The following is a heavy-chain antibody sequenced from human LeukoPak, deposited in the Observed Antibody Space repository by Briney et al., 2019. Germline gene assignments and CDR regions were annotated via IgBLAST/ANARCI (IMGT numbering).Heavy chain of an antibody. Sequence: GGSLRLSCGASGFTFSTYWMTWVRQAPGKGLEWGANIKQDASESYYVDSVKGRFTIFRDNAKNSVYLQMNSLRAEDTAVYYCARSYDFWSGKLVLDYWGQGTLVTVSS. D-gene: IGHD3-3*01. CDR2: IKQDASES. CDR3: ARSYDFWSGKLVLDY. J-gene: IGHJ4*02. V-gene: IGHV3-7*01. CDR1: GFTFSTYW.